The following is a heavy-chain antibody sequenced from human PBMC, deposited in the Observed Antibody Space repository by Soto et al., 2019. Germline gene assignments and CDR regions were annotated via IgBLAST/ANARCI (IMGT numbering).Heavy chain of an antibody. CDR1: GYTFTSYG. D-gene: IGHD6-13*01. V-gene: IGHV1-18*01. CDR2: ISAYNGNT. J-gene: IGHJ5*02. CDR3: AREYSSCLVHVNWFDP. Sequence: QVQLVQSGAEVKKPGAAVKVSCKASGYTFTSYGINWVRQAPGQGLEWMGWISAYNGNTHYAQTLQGRVTMTTDTSTSTAYMELRSLRSDDTAVYYCAREYSSCLVHVNWFDPCGQVTLVTVSS.